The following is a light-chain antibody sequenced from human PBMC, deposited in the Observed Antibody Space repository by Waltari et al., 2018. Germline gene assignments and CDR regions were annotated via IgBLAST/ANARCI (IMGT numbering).Light chain of an antibody. V-gene: IGLV3-9*01. CDR3: QVWDSSTAWV. J-gene: IGLJ3*02. CDR1: NIGIKN. Sequence: SYELSQPLSVSVALGQTANLTCGGKNIGIKNVHWYQKKPGQAPVPVIYRDRSRPSGIPERFSGSNSGNTATLTISRAQAGDEADYYCQVWDSSTAWVFGGGTKLAVL. CDR2: RDR.